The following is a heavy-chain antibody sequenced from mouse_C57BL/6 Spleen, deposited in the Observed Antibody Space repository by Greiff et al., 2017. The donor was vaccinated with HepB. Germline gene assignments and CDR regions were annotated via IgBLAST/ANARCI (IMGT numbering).Heavy chain of an antibody. CDR1: GYSITSGYD. D-gene: IGHD1-1*01. CDR3: ARDGDYYGSSSMDY. CDR2: ISYSGST. J-gene: IGHJ4*01. Sequence: EVKVEESGPGMVKPSQSLSLTCTVTGYSITSGYDWHWIRHFPGNKLEWMGYISYSGSTNYNPSLKSRISITHDTSKNHFFLKLNSVTTEDTATYYCARDGDYYGSSSMDYWGQGTSVTVSS. V-gene: IGHV3-1*01.